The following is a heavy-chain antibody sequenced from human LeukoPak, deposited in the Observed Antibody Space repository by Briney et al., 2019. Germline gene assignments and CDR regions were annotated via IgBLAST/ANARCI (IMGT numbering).Heavy chain of an antibody. CDR1: GFTFSSYS. D-gene: IGHD5-24*01. V-gene: IGHV3-21*01. CDR2: ISSSSSYI. CDR3: ARDRFMAADAFDI. Sequence: GGSLRLSCAASGFTFSSYSMNWVRQAPGKGLEWVSAISSSSSYIYYADSVKGRFTISRDNAKNSLYLQMNSLRAEDTAVYYCARDRFMAADAFDIWGQGTMVTVSS. J-gene: IGHJ3*02.